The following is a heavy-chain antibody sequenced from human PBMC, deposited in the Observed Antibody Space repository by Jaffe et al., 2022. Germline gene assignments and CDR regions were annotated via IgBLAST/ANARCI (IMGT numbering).Heavy chain of an antibody. D-gene: IGHD5-12*01. CDR1: GGSFSGYY. V-gene: IGHV4-34*01. CDR2: INHSGST. Sequence: QVQLQQWGAGLLKPSETLSLTCAVYGGSFSGYYWSWIRQPPGKGLEWIGEINHSGSTNYNPSLKSRVTISVDTSKNQFSLKLSSVTAADTAVYYCARGVGYSGYDYWGQGTLVTVSS. CDR3: ARGVGYSGYDY. J-gene: IGHJ4*02.